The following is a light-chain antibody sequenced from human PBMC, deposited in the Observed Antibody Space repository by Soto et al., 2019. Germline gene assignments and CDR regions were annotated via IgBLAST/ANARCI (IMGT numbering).Light chain of an antibody. CDR2: GAS. CDR1: QSFSSRY. V-gene: IGKV3-20*01. J-gene: IGKJ4*01. Sequence: IGLTQSPGTLYLSPEERAKPYFRARQSFSSRYLAWYQQKPGQAPRILIYGASSRATGISERFSGSGSGTDFTLTIRTLETEDFAVYYCQQYRNSPPEIPFGGWPQLDLK. CDR3: QQYRNSPPEIP.